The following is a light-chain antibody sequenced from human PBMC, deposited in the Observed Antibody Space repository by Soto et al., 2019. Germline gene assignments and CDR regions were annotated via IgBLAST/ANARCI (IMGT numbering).Light chain of an antibody. CDR1: HSIRTY. CDR3: QQYGSSGT. V-gene: IGKV3-20*01. Sequence: VMTQSAATLPLFPCRRSTLSCRASHSIRTYLGWYKQRPRQAPRLLIYGASNRATGIPDRLSGSGSGTEFTLTISRMEPDDFAVYYCQQYGSSGTFGQGTKVDIK. CDR2: GAS. J-gene: IGKJ1*01.